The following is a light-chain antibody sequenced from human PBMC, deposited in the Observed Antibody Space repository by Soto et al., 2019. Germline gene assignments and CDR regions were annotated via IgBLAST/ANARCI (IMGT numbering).Light chain of an antibody. CDR3: QQYNDWPFWT. CDR1: QNIYSN. CDR2: RAS. J-gene: IGKJ1*01. V-gene: IGKV3-15*01. Sequence: IVMTQSPATLSVSPGERATLSCRASQNIYSNIAWYQQRPGQAPRLLIYRASTRAPGVPARFSGSGSGTEFTLTISSLQSEDFAVYYCQQYNDWPFWTFGQGTKVEIK.